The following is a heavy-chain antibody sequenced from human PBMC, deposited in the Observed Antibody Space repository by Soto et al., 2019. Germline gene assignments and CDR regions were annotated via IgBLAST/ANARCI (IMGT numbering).Heavy chain of an antibody. CDR1: GGSISSGDYY. CDR2: IYYSGRT. J-gene: IGHJ4*02. V-gene: IGHV4-30-4*01. CDR3: ARTFYSNYPLVDFDY. D-gene: IGHD4-4*01. Sequence: PSETLSLTCTVSGGSISSGDYYWSWIRQPPGKGLEWIGYIYYSGRTYYNPSLKNRVTISVDTSKNQFSLKLSSVTAADTAVYYCARTFYSNYPLVDFDYWGQGTLVTVSS.